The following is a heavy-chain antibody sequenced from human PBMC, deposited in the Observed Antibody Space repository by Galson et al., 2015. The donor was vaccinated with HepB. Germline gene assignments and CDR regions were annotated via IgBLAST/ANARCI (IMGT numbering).Heavy chain of an antibody. D-gene: IGHD7-27*01. CDR2: ISSNGGRT. V-gene: IGHV3-64D*06. Sequence: SLRLSCAASGFTFSSYPMHWVRQAPGKGLESVSVISSNGGRTNYADSVKGRFIISRDNSKNTLFLQMTSLRVEDTAVYYCVANFNWGYDYWGQGTLVTVS. CDR1: GFTFSSYP. J-gene: IGHJ4*02. CDR3: VANFNWGYDY.